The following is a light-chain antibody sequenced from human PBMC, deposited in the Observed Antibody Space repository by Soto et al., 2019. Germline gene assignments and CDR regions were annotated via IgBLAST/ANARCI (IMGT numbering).Light chain of an antibody. V-gene: IGLV1-47*01. CDR2: RNN. CDR1: RSNIGRNF. CDR3: AGWYDTRDAQV. Sequence: QSVLTQSPSASGTPGQRVTISCSGSRSNIGRNFVYWYQHVPGTAPRLLIQRNNERPSGVPDRFSGATSGTSVSLAISGLLSDDEATYYCAGWYDTRDAQVFGGGTKLTVL. J-gene: IGLJ3*02.